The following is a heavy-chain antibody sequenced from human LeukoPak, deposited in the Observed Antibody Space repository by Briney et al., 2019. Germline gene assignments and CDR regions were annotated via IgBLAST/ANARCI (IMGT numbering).Heavy chain of an antibody. D-gene: IGHD3-10*01. Sequence: PGGSLRLSCAASGFTFSSYAMSWVRQAPGKGLEWVSVISGSGGNTYYADSVKGRFTISRDNSRNTMYLQMDSLRAEDTAVYYCAKEYDSGGYGANFDYWGQGTLVTVSS. CDR1: GFTFSSYA. V-gene: IGHV3-23*01. J-gene: IGHJ4*02. CDR2: ISGSGGNT. CDR3: AKEYDSGGYGANFDY.